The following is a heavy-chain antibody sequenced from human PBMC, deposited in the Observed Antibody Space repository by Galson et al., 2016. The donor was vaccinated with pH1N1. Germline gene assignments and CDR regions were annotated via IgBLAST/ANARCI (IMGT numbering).Heavy chain of an antibody. D-gene: IGHD6-6*01. CDR3: ARRTISARPGWFDS. Sequence: QSGAEVKKPGESLKISCKGSGYEFGRYWIVWVRQMPGKGLEYMWTIYPDDSDTRYHPAFQGQVIISGDRSINAVYLQWSSLKASVSGIYYCARRTISARPGWFDSWGQGTLVTVSS. V-gene: IGHV5-51*01. CDR2: IYPDDSDT. J-gene: IGHJ5*01. CDR1: GYEFGRYW.